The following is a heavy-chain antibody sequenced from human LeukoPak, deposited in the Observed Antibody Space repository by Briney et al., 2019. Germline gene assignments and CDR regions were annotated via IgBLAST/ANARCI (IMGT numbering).Heavy chain of an antibody. J-gene: IGHJ4*02. CDR2: ISYDGSNK. V-gene: IGHV3-30*18. CDR3: AKLLSDY. D-gene: IGHD1-26*01. CDR1: GFTFSSYG. Sequence: GGSLRLSCAASGFTFSSYGMHWVRQAPGKGLEWVAVISYDGSNKYYADSVKGRFTISRDNSKNTLHLQMNSLRAEDTAVYYCAKLLSDYWGQGTLVTVSS.